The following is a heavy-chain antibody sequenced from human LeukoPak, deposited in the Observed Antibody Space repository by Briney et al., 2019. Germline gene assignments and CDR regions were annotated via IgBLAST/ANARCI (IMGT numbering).Heavy chain of an antibody. CDR3: ARGDIPDY. V-gene: IGHV4-38-2*01. J-gene: IGHJ4*02. Sequence: SETLSLTCAVSVYSISSGYYWGWIRQSPEKGLEWIGSIFHSGKTYYNLSLKSRVTISVDTSKNQFSLKLTSVTAADTAVYYCARGDIPDYWGQGTLVTVSS. D-gene: IGHD2-21*01. CDR1: VYSISSGYY. CDR2: IFHSGKT.